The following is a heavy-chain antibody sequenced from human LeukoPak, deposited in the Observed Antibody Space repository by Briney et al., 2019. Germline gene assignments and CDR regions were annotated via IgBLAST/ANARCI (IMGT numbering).Heavy chain of an antibody. D-gene: IGHD2-2*01. V-gene: IGHV3-11*06. CDR1: GFTFSDYY. CDR2: ISSSSSYT. J-gene: IGHJ6*04. CDR3: ARSDIVVVPAAPTLDV. Sequence: GGSLRLSCAASGFTFSDYYMSWIRQAPGKGLEWVSYISSSSSYTNYADSVKGRFTISRDNAKNSLYLQMNSLRAEDTAAYYCARSDIVVVPAAPTLDVWGKGTTVTVSS.